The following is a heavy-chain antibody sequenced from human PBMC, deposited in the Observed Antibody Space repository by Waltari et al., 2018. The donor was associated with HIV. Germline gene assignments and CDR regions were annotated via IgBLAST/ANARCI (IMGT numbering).Heavy chain of an antibody. Sequence: EVQLLESGGGLVQPGGSLRLSCAASGFTFSRSAMSWVRQAPGKGLEWVSAISGSGGSTYYADSVKGRFTISRDNSKNTLYLQMNSLRAEDTAVYYCAKACGSKPRGGMDVWGQGTTVTVSS. J-gene: IGHJ6*02. V-gene: IGHV3-23*01. D-gene: IGHD1-26*01. CDR3: AKACGSKPRGGMDV. CDR1: GFTFSRSA. CDR2: ISGSGGST.